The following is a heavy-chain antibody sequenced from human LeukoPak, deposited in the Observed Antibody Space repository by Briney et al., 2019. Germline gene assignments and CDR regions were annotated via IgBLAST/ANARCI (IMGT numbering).Heavy chain of an antibody. CDR1: GFTLNDFY. V-gene: IGHV3-11*04. CDR3: ARDPYSSSWYYFDY. Sequence: GGSLRLSCAASGFTLNDFYMTWIRQAPGKGLVWISYISSSGNTIYYGDSVKGRFTISRDHAKNSLYLQMDSLRAEDTAVYYCARDPYSSSWYYFDYWGREPWSPSPQ. D-gene: IGHD6-13*01. J-gene: IGHJ4*02. CDR2: ISSSGNTI.